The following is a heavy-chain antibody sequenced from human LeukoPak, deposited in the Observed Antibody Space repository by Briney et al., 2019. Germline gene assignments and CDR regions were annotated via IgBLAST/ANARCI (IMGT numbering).Heavy chain of an antibody. CDR1: GGSFSGYY. Sequence: PSETLSLTCAVYGGSFSGYYWSWIRQPPGKGLEWIGEINHSGSTNYNPSLKSRVTISVDTSKNQFSLKLSSVTAADTAVYYCARGGSSMVRGVHYYYGMDVWGQGTTVTVSS. CDR2: INHSGST. J-gene: IGHJ6*02. D-gene: IGHD3-10*01. V-gene: IGHV4-34*01. CDR3: ARGGSSMVRGVHYYYGMDV.